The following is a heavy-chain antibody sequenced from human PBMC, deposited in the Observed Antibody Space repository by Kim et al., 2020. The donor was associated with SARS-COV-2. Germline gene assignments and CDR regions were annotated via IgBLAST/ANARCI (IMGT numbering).Heavy chain of an antibody. V-gene: IGHV3-9*01. CDR3: AKMGSSWYGGNDY. D-gene: IGHD6-13*01. CDR1: GFTFGDYA. Sequence: GGSLRLSCAASGFTFGDYAMHRVRQAPGKGLEWVSGISWNSGSIGYADSVKGRFTISRDNAKNSLYLQMNSLRAEDTALYYCAKMGSSWYGGNDYWGQGT. J-gene: IGHJ4*02. CDR2: ISWNSGSI.